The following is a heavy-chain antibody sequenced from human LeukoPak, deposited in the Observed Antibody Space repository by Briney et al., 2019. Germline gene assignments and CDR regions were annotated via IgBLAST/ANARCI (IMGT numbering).Heavy chain of an antibody. CDR1: GGSISRSSYY. V-gene: IGHV4-39*07. Sequence: SETLSLTCTVSGGSISRSSYYWAWIRQPPGKGLEWIGSVYYSGSTYYNPSLKSRVTISVDTSKNQFSLKLSSVTAADTAVYYCARDRGYMDVWGKGTTVTVSS. CDR3: ARDRGYMDV. J-gene: IGHJ6*03. CDR2: VYYSGST.